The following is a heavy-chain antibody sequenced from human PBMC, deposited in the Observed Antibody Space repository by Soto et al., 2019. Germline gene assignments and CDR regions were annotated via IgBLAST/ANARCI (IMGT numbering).Heavy chain of an antibody. CDR3: AKHIEGAGNWYFDL. CDR2: INGRGSPT. D-gene: IGHD2-21*01. J-gene: IGHJ2*01. V-gene: IGHV3-23*01. CDR1: GFAFSIYA. Sequence: EVQLLESGGGLVQPGGSLGLSCVGSGFAFSIYAMSWVRQVPGKGPEWVAVINGRGSPTFYADSVKGRFTISRDNSKNKLYLQMYSLRAEDTAIYYCAKHIEGAGNWYFDLWGRGTLVAVSS.